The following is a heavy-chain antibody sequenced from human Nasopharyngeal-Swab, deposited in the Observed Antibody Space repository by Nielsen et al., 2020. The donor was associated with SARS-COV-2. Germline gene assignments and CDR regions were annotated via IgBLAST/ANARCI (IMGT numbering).Heavy chain of an antibody. CDR3: ARDSLVAEWLGYYFYGMDV. D-gene: IGHD3-3*01. J-gene: IGHJ6*02. CDR1: GVSITSQY. V-gene: IGHV4-59*11. Sequence: GSLRLSCTVSGVSITSQYWSWIRQPPGKGLEWIGYISHNSGTSYNPSLKSRVTMFMDTSKNQFSLRLRSVTAADTAVYYCARDSLVAEWLGYYFYGMDVWGQGTTVIVSS. CDR2: ISHNSGT.